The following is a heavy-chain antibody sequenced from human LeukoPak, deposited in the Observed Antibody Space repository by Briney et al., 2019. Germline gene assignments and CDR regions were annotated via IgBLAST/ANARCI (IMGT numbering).Heavy chain of an antibody. J-gene: IGHJ4*02. D-gene: IGHD2-2*01. CDR1: GFTFSSYS. CDR2: IRYDGSNK. Sequence: GGSLRLSCAASGFTFSSYSMNWVRQAPGKGLEWVAFIRYDGSNKYYADSVKGRFTISRDNSKNTLYLQMNSLRAEDTAVYYCAKAPHCSSTSCYGIFDYWGQGTLVTVSS. CDR3: AKAPHCSSTSCYGIFDY. V-gene: IGHV3-30*02.